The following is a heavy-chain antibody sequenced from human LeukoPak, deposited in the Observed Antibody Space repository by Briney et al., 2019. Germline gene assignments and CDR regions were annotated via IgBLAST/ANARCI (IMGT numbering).Heavy chain of an antibody. J-gene: IGHJ4*02. CDR2: INTNTGKP. V-gene: IGHV7-4-1*02. D-gene: IGHD2-2*01. CDR1: GYTFTSYD. CDR3: ARAASLDY. Sequence: ASVKVSCKASGYTFTSYDINWVRQATGQGLEWMGWINTNTGKPTYAQGFTGRFVFSLDSSVSTGYLQISSLNAEGTAVYYCARAASLDYWGQGTLVTVSS.